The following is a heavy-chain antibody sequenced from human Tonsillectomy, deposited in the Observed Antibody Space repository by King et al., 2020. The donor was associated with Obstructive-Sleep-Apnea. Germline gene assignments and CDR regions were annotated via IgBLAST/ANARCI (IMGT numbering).Heavy chain of an antibody. D-gene: IGHD3-10*01. CDR2: ISSISSYI. CDR3: ATDRTGSLDY. CDR1: GFTFSSYS. V-gene: IGHV3-21*01. J-gene: IGHJ4*02. Sequence: VQLVDFGGGLVKPGGSLRLSCAASGFTFSSYSLNWVRQAPGKGLEWVSSISSISSYIYYADSVRGRFTISRDNAKNSLYLQMNSLRAEDTAVYYCATDRTGSLDYWGQGTLATVSS.